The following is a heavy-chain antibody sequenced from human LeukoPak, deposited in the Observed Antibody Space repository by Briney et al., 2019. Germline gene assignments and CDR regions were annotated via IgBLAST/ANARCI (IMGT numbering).Heavy chain of an antibody. V-gene: IGHV3-23*01. CDR3: ARSGAAPLIIQKYYYYYYMDV. J-gene: IGHJ6*03. Sequence: PGGSLRLSCAASGFTFSNYGMNWVRQAPGKGLEWVSGITGNGGTTYYADSVKGRFTISRDNSKNTVYLQMNSLRAEDTAVYYCARSGAAPLIIQKYYYYYYMDVWGKGTTVTISS. CDR1: GFTFSNYG. D-gene: IGHD3-10*01. CDR2: ITGNGGTT.